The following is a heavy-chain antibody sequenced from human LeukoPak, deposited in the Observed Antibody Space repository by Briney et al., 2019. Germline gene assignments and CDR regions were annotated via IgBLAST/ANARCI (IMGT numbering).Heavy chain of an antibody. D-gene: IGHD6-6*01. V-gene: IGHV3-64*01. CDR2: ISSNGGST. J-gene: IGHJ6*03. Sequence: GGSLRLSCAASGFTFSTYTMHWVRQAPGKGLEYVSAISSNGGSTYYANSVKGRFTISRDNSKNTLYLQMNSLRAEDTAVYYCAKGPYSSSDSPPRDYYYYYMDVWGKGTTVTVSS. CDR1: GFTFSTYT. CDR3: AKGPYSSSDSPPRDYYYYYMDV.